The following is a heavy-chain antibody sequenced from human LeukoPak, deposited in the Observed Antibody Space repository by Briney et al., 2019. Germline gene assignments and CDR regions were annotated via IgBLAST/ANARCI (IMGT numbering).Heavy chain of an antibody. V-gene: IGHV4-39*07. J-gene: IGHJ4*02. CDR3: ARDEAVTRDFDY. Sequence: SETLSLTCTVSYDSISSAAYYWGWIRQPPGKGLEWIGSIFHGGSTYYNPSLKSRVTMSVDTAKNQFSLKLSSVTAADTAVYYCARDEAVTRDFDYWGQGTLVTVSS. CDR1: YDSISSAAYY. CDR2: IFHGGST. D-gene: IGHD4-17*01.